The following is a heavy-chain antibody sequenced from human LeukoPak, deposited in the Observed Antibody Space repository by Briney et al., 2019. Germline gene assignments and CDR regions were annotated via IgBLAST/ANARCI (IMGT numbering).Heavy chain of an antibody. D-gene: IGHD1-1*01. CDR1: GFTVSINY. CDR2: IYSGGIT. Sequence: GGSLRLSCAASGFTVSINYMSWVRQAPGKGLEWVSVIYSGGITYYADSVKGRFTISRDNSKNTLYLQMNSLRAEDTAVYYCARHRNDIQPDDAFDLWGQGTMVTVSS. CDR3: ARHRNDIQPDDAFDL. V-gene: IGHV3-53*01. J-gene: IGHJ3*01.